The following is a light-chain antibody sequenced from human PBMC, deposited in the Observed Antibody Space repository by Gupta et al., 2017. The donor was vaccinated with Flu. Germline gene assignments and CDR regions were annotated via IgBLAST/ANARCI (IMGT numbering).Light chain of an antibody. V-gene: IGLV2-14*01. Sequence: QSALTQPASVSGSPGPSTTISCTGTSSDVGGYNYVSWYQQHPGKAPKLMIYEVSNRPSGVSNRFSGSKSGNTASLTISGLQAEDEADYYCSSYTSSSTPHVVFGGGTKLTVL. CDR1: SSDVGGYNY. CDR3: SSYTSSSTPHVV. J-gene: IGLJ2*01. CDR2: EVS.